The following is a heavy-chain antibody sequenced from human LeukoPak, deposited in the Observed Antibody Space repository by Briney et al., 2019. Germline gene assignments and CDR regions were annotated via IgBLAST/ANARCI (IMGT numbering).Heavy chain of an antibody. D-gene: IGHD3-10*01. V-gene: IGHV3-64*01. CDR2: ISSNGGST. J-gene: IGHJ4*02. CDR3: ARSQLLWFGELNYYFDY. CDR1: GFTFSSYA. Sequence: GGSLRLSCAAPGFTFSSYAMHWVRQAPGKGLEYVSAISSNGGSTYYANSVKGRFTISRDNSKNTLYLQMGSLRAEDMAVYYCARSQLLWFGELNYYFDYWGQGTLVTVSS.